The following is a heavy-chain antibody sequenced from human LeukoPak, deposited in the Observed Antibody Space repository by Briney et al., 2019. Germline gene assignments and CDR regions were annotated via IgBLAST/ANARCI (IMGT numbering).Heavy chain of an antibody. CDR3: ARDRYCSGGSCYFGHYYYYMDV. Sequence: PGGSLRLSCAASGFTFSSYSMNWVRQAPGKGLEWVSYISSSSSTIYYADSVKGRFTISRDNAKNSLYLQMNTLRAEDTAVYYCARDRYCSGGSCYFGHYYYYMDVWGEGTTVTVSS. D-gene: IGHD2-15*01. V-gene: IGHV3-48*01. J-gene: IGHJ6*03. CDR1: GFTFSSYS. CDR2: ISSSSSTI.